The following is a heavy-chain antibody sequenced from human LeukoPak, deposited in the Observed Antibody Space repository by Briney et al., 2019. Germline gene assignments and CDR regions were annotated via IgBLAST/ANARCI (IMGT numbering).Heavy chain of an antibody. CDR1: GYTFTSYY. Sequence: GASVKVSCKASGYTFTSYYMHWVRQAPGQGLEWMGIINPSGGSKSYAQKFQGRVTMTRDMSTSTVYMELSSLRSEDTAVYYCAREAVAGTYFDDYWGQGTLVTVSS. D-gene: IGHD6-19*01. J-gene: IGHJ4*02. V-gene: IGHV1-46*01. CDR2: INPSGGSK. CDR3: AREAVAGTYFDDY.